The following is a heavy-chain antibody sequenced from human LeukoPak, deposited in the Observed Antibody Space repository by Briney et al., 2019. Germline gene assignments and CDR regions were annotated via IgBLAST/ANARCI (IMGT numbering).Heavy chain of an antibody. D-gene: IGHD7-27*01. V-gene: IGHV3-48*03. CDR3: ARDGDLAPDVPFDY. J-gene: IGHJ4*02. Sequence: GGSLRLSCAASGLTFSSYEMNWVRQAPGKGLEWVSYISSSGSTIYYVDSVKGRFTISRDNAKNSLYLQMNSLRAEDTAVYYCARDGDLAPDVPFDYWGQGTLVTVSS. CDR2: ISSSGSTI. CDR1: GLTFSSYE.